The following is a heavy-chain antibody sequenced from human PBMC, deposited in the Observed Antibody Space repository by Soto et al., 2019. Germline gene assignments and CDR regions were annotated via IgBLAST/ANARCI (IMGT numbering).Heavy chain of an antibody. CDR2: IIPIFGAA. CDR1: GGTLSRYA. Sequence: QVQLVQSGAEVKKPGSSVKVSCKASGGTLSRYAISWVRQAPGQGLEWMGGIIPIFGAANYAQKFQDRVTIIADESTSTAYMELSSLRSEDTAVYYCARVERTVAGRGYYFDYWGQGTLVTVSS. V-gene: IGHV1-69*01. CDR3: ARVERTVAGRGYYFDY. J-gene: IGHJ4*02. D-gene: IGHD6-19*01.